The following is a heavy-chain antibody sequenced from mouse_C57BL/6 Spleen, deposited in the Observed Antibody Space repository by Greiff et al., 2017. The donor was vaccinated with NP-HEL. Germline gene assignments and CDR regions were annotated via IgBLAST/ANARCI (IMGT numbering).Heavy chain of an antibody. CDR3: TTVTTVVATLYWYFDV. CDR2: IDPENGDT. V-gene: IGHV14-4*01. Sequence: VQLKESGAELVRPGASVKLSCTASGFNIKDDYMHWVKQRPEQGLEWIGWIDPENGDTEYASKFQGKATITADTSSNTAYLQLSSLTSEDTAVYYCTTVTTVVATLYWYFDVWGTGTTVTVSS. J-gene: IGHJ1*03. CDR1: GFNIKDDY. D-gene: IGHD1-1*01.